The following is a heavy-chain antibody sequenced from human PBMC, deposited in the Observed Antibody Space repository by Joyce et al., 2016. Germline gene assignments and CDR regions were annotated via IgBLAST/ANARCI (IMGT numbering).Heavy chain of an antibody. CDR1: GYIFTTYG. V-gene: IGHV1-18*01. CDR3: ARDIHYYNSSGYYWGAFDI. D-gene: IGHD3-22*01. CDR2: ISAHHGNT. J-gene: IGHJ3*02. Sequence: QVQLVQSGSEVKKPGASVEVSCKASGYIFTTYGISWVRQAPGQGFEWMGWISAHHGNTKYAQKFQGRVNMTIDTSTSTAYMELESLRSDDTAVYYCARDIHYYNSSGYYWGAFDIWGQGTMVSVSS.